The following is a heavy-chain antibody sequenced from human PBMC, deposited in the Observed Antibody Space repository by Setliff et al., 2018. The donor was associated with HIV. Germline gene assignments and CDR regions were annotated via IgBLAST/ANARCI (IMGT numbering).Heavy chain of an antibody. V-gene: IGHV1-2*02. D-gene: IGHD3-16*01. CDR1: GGTFRNYA. CDR3: ARDFMMRAFDI. Sequence: ASVKVSCKASGGTFRNYAISWVRQAPGQGLEWMGWINPNSGGTNYAQKFQGRVTMTRDTSISTAYMELSRLRSDDTAVYYCARDFMMRAFDIWGQGTMVTVSS. CDR2: INPNSGGT. J-gene: IGHJ3*02.